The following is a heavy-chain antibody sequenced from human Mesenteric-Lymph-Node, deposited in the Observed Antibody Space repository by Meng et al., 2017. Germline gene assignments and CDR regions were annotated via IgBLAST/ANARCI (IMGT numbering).Heavy chain of an antibody. V-gene: IGHV3-21*01. J-gene: IGHJ4*02. CDR2: ISSSSSYI. D-gene: IGHD4-17*01. Sequence: GESLKISCAASGFTFSSYGMNWVRQAPGKGLEWVSSISSSSSYIYYADSVKGRFTISRDNAKNSLYLQMNSLRAEDTAVYYCARGLPWYYGDYVFYYWGQGTLVTVSS. CDR3: ARGLPWYYGDYVFYY. CDR1: GFTFSSYG.